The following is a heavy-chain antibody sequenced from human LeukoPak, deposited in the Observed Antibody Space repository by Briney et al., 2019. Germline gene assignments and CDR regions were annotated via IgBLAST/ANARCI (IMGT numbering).Heavy chain of an antibody. Sequence: GGSLRLSCAASGFTFSSYAMHWVRQAPGKGPEWVAVISYDGSNKYYADSVKGRFTISRDNSKNTLYLQMNSLRAEDTAVYYCARELISGAFDYWGQGTLVTVSS. CDR2: ISYDGSNK. J-gene: IGHJ4*02. V-gene: IGHV3-30*04. CDR1: GFTFSSYA. CDR3: ARELISGAFDY. D-gene: IGHD6-19*01.